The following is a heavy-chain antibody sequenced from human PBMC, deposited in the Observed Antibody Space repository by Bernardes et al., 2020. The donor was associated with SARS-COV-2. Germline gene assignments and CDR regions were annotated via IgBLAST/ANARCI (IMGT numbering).Heavy chain of an antibody. CDR2: ISSSSTTL. Sequence: GGSLRLSCAASGFTFSNYNMNWVRQAPGEGLVWVSYISSSSTTLDYADTVKGRFTISRDNAKNSLYLQMNSLRDEDTAVYYCARDGGSYSSGWYDYWGQGTLVTVSS. V-gene: IGHV3-48*02. CDR1: GFTFSNYN. J-gene: IGHJ4*02. CDR3: ARDGGSYSSGWYDY. D-gene: IGHD6-19*01.